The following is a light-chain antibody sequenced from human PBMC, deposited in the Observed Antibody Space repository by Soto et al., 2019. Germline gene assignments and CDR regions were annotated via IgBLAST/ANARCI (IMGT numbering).Light chain of an antibody. CDR3: QQRNNWHPIT. CDR1: QSVSRK. J-gene: IGKJ5*01. Sequence: EILLTQSPSTLAVSPGERATLSCRASQSVSRKLAWYQQKPGQAPRLLIYGASTRATGIPARFSGSGSGRDFTLTISGLEHEDFAIYYCQQRNNWHPITFGQGTRLEIK. V-gene: IGKV3D-11*02. CDR2: GAS.